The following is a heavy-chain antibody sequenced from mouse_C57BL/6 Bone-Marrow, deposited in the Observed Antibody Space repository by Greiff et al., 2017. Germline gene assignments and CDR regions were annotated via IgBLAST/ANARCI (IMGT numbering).Heavy chain of an antibody. Sequence: EVKLVESEGGLVQPGSSMKLSCTASGFTFSDYYMAWVRQVSEKGLEWVANINYDGSSTYYLDSLKSRFIISRDNAKNILYLQMSSLKSEDTATYYCARGGAMDYWGQGTSVTVSS. V-gene: IGHV5-16*01. CDR3: ARGGAMDY. CDR2: INYDGSST. CDR1: GFTFSDYY. J-gene: IGHJ4*01.